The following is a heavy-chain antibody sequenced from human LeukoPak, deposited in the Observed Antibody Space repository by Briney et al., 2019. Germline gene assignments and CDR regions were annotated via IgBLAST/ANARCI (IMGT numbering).Heavy chain of an antibody. Sequence: VSGPTLVNPTQTLTLTCTFSGFSLSTSGVGVGWIRQPPGKALEWLSLIYWDDDKRYIPSLKSRLTITKDTSKNQVVLTMTNMDPVDTATYYCAHAYNTVRIGPPFDYWGQGTLVTVSS. CDR1: GFSLSTSGVG. CDR2: IYWDDDK. J-gene: IGHJ4*02. V-gene: IGHV2-5*02. CDR3: AHAYNTVRIGPPFDY. D-gene: IGHD4-17*01.